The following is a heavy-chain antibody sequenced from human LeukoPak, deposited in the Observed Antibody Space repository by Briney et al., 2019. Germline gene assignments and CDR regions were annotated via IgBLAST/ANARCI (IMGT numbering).Heavy chain of an antibody. J-gene: IGHJ4*02. D-gene: IGHD6-13*01. CDR2: ISSSGGST. CDR3: ANPRDSSTWYTFDY. Sequence: GGSLILSCAASGFTFSSYAMNWVRQAPGKGLEWVSGISSSGGSTSYADSVKGRFTISRDNSKNTLYLQMNSLRAEDTAVYYCANPRDSSTWYTFDYWGQGTLVTVSS. CDR1: GFTFSSYA. V-gene: IGHV3-23*01.